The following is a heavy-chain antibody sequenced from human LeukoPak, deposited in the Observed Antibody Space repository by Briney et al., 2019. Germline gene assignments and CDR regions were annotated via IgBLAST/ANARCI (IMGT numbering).Heavy chain of an antibody. CDR1: GGSFSGYY. CDR3: ARGGRGSSA. V-gene: IGHV4-34*01. Sequence: SETLSLTCAVYGGSFSGYYWSWIRQPPGKGLEWIGEINHSGSTNYNPSLKSRVTISVDTSKNQFSLKLSSVTAADTAVYYCARGGRGSSAWGQGTLVTVSS. D-gene: IGHD1-26*01. J-gene: IGHJ5*02. CDR2: INHSGST.